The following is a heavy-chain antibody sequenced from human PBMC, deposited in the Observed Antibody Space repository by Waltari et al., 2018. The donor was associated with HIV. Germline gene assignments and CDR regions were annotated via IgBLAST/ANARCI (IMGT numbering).Heavy chain of an antibody. Sequence: QVQLVESGGGVVQPGGSLRLSCTASGFTFSNYGMYWVRQAPGKGLQWVAFRRYYGTNKYYADSVKGRFIISRDNSKNTLSLQMHSLRAEDTAVYYCAKAPHHYDSSGPVYWGQGTLVTVSS. CDR1: GFTFSNYG. V-gene: IGHV3-30*02. D-gene: IGHD3-22*01. CDR3: AKAPHHYDSSGPVY. J-gene: IGHJ4*02. CDR2: RRYYGTNK.